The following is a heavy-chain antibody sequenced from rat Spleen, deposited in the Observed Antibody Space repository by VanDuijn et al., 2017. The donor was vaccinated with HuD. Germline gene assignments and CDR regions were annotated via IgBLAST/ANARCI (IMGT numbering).Heavy chain of an antibody. CDR1: GLNFSDYD. D-gene: IGHD1-11*01. CDR2: INTGGTNT. CDR3: SNYGGDY. J-gene: IGHJ2*01. V-gene: IGHV5S13*01. Sequence: EVQLVESGGGLVQPGRPLKISCTDSGLNFSDYDMAWVRQAPSKGLEWIASINTGGTNTYYRDSVKGRFTISRDDAKNTQYLQMDSLRSEDTATYYCSNYGGDYWGRGVMVTVSS.